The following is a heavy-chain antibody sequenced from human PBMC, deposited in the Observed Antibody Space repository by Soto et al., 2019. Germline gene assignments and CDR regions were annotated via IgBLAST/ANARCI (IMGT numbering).Heavy chain of an antibody. D-gene: IGHD2-15*01. CDR3: AKRRGAGGHFDY. CDR2: VSRGGST. V-gene: IGHV3-23*01. J-gene: IGHJ4*02. Sequence: GSLRLSCAASGLTFTSYAMGWVRQAPGKGLECVSVVSRGGSTHYADSVTGRFIVSRDNSKNTVSLQMNSLRADDTAVYYCAKRRGAGGHFDYWGQGALVTVSS. CDR1: GLTFTSYA.